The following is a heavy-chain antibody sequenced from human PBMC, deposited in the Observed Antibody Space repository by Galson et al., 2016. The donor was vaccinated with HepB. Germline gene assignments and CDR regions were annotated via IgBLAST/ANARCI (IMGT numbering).Heavy chain of an antibody. D-gene: IGHD4-17*01. CDR2: IWYDGSNK. Sequence: SLRLSCAASGFTFSSYGMHWVRQAPGKGLEWVAVIWYDGSNKYYADSVKGRFTISRDNSKNTLYLQMNSLRAEDTAVYYCARDIRDRYGDYAFDYWGQGTLVTVSS. J-gene: IGHJ4*02. CDR3: ARDIRDRYGDYAFDY. CDR1: GFTFSSYG. V-gene: IGHV3-33*01.